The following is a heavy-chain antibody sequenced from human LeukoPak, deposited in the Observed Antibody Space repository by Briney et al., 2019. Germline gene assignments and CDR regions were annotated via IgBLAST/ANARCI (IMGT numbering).Heavy chain of an antibody. CDR1: GYTFTSYA. J-gene: IGHJ6*04. Sequence: ASVKVSCKASGYTFTSYAMHWVRQAPGQRLEWTGWINAGNGNTKYSQKFQGRVTITRDTSASTAYMELSSLRSEDTAVYYCAREVQEYQLLFGRYYYYYGMDVWGKGTTVTVSS. CDR2: INAGNGNT. D-gene: IGHD2-2*01. CDR3: AREVQEYQLLFGRYYYYYGMDV. V-gene: IGHV1-3*01.